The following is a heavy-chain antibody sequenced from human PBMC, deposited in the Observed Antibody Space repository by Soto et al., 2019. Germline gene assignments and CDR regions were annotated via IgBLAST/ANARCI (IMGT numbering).Heavy chain of an antibody. Sequence: GSSGKVSWKAAGCTFTRYGMNWVRQAPGRGLEWVGWINPGNGNTKYSQKFQGRVIIDRDTSASTAYMELSSLRYEDTAVYYCARGGYFDSSNYLAYWGLGTLVTVSS. CDR2: INPGNGNT. D-gene: IGHD3-22*01. CDR1: GCTFTRYG. CDR3: ARGGYFDSSNYLAY. V-gene: IGHV1-3*01. J-gene: IGHJ1*01.